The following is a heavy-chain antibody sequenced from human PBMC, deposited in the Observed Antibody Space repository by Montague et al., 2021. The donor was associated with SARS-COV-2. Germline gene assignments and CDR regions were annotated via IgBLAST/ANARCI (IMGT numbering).Heavy chain of an antibody. V-gene: IGHV3-21*01. CDR3: ARDLMTSGYSSGWYYYYYGMDV. D-gene: IGHD6-19*01. CDR2: ISSSSSYI. CDR1: GFTFSSYS. Sequence: SLRLSCAASGFTFSSYSMNWVRQAPGKGLEWVSSISSSSSYIYYADSVKGRFTISRDNAKNSLYLQMNSLRAEDTAVYYCARDLMTSGYSSGWYYYYYGMDVGGQGTTVTVSS. J-gene: IGHJ6*02.